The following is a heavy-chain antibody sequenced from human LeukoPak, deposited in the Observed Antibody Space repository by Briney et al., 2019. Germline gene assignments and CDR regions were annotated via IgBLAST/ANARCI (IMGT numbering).Heavy chain of an antibody. V-gene: IGHV1-69-2*01. Sequence: VKVSCKVSGYTFTYYYMHWVQQTPGKGLEWMGLVDPEDGETIYAEKFQGRVTITADTSTDTAYMELSSLRSEDTAVYYCATDYGSGSYDYWGQGTLVTVSS. D-gene: IGHD1-26*01. CDR1: GYTFTYYY. J-gene: IGHJ4*02. CDR3: ATDYGSGSYDY. CDR2: VDPEDGET.